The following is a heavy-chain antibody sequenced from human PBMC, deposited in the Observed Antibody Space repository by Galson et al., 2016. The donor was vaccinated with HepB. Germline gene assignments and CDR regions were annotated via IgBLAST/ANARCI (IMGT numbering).Heavy chain of an antibody. CDR3: ARDGSAIPVY. V-gene: IGHV3-21*01. D-gene: IGHD2-21*01. CDR2: ISSSSTYI. CDR1: GFSFNIYS. J-gene: IGHJ4*02. Sequence: SLRLSCAASGFSFNIYSMHWVRQAPGKGLEWVSSISSSSTYIYYADSVKGRFTISRDNAKNSLYLQMSSLRAEDTAVYYCARDGSAIPVYWGQGTLVTVSS.